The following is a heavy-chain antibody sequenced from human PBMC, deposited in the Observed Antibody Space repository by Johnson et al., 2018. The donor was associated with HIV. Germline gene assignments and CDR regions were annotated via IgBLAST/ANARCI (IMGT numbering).Heavy chain of an antibody. V-gene: IGHV3-13*01. Sequence: TFSSYDMHWVRQATGKGLEWVSAIGTAGDTYYPGSVKGRFTISRENAKNSLYLQMNSLRAGDTAVYYCARSDYDSSGYYAFDIWGQGTMVTVSS. CDR3: ARSDYDSSGYYAFDI. CDR2: IGTAGDT. J-gene: IGHJ3*02. CDR1: TFSSYD. D-gene: IGHD3-22*01.